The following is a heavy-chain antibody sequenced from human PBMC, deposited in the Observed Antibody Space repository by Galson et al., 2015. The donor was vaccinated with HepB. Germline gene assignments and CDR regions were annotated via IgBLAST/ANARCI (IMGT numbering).Heavy chain of an antibody. CDR3: ARAVGATTGGYYFDY. D-gene: IGHD1-26*01. V-gene: IGHV1-69*01. CDR1: FSSYA. Sequence: FSSYAISWVRQAPGQGLEWMGGIIPIFGTANYAQKFQGRVTITADESTSTAYMELSSLRSEDTAVYYCARAVGATTGGYYFDYWGQGTLVTVSS. CDR2: IIPIFGTA. J-gene: IGHJ4*02.